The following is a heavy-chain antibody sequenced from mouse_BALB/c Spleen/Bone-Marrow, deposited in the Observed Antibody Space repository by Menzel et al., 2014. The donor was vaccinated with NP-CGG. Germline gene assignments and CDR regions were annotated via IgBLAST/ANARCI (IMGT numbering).Heavy chain of an antibody. CDR2: INPESSTV. Sequence: EVKLVESGGGLVQPGGSLKLSCTASGFDFSRYWMSWVRQAPGKGLQWIGEINPESSTVNYTPSLKDKFIISRDNAKNALYLQVNKVRSEDTALYYCTRLTYYGLSDYWGQGTTLTVSS. CDR3: TRLTYYGLSDY. D-gene: IGHD1-2*01. CDR1: GFDFSRYW. J-gene: IGHJ2*01. V-gene: IGHV4-1*02.